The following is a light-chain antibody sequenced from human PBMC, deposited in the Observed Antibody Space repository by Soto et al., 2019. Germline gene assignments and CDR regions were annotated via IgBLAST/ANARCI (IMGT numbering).Light chain of an antibody. CDR1: QGISNY. J-gene: IGKJ1*01. CDR3: QQYYSFPRT. Sequence: VVWMTQSPSLLSASTGDRVTISCRMSQGISNYLAWYQQKPGKAPELLIYAASTLQSGVPSRFSGRGSGTDFTLTISCLQSEDFATYYCQQYYSFPRTFGQGTKVEIK. V-gene: IGKV1D-8*03. CDR2: AAS.